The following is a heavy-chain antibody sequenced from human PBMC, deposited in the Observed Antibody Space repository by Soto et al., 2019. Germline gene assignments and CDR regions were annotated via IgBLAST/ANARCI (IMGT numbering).Heavy chain of an antibody. CDR2: IYYSGST. V-gene: IGHV4-31*03. J-gene: IGHJ6*02. CDR1: GGSISSGGYY. CDR3: ARDRGDEVPYYYYYGMDV. Sequence: PSETLSLTCTVSGGSISSGGYYWSWIRQHPGKGLEWIGYIYYSGSTYYNPSLKSRVTISVDTSKNQFSLKLSSVTAADTAVYYCARDRGDEVPYYYYYGMDVWGQGTTVTVSS. D-gene: IGHD2-2*01.